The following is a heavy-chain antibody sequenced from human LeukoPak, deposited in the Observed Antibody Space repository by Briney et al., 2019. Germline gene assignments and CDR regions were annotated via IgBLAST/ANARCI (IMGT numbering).Heavy chain of an antibody. CDR1: GFSLPPSAVG. J-gene: IGHJ3*02. CDR3: AHSGTVTTPHDAFYI. Sequence: QSGPTLMNPTQTLTLICHFSGFSLPPSAVGVGWIRQPPGKALEWHALISWNDDKPYSTSLKSRLTITKDHSKNQVVLTMTNRDPVDTATYYCAHSGTVTTPHDAFYIWGQGTMVTVSS. D-gene: IGHD4-17*01. V-gene: IGHV2-5*01. CDR2: ISWNDDK.